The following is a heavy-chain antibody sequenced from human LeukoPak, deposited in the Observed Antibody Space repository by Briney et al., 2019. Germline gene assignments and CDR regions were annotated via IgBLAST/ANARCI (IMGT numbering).Heavy chain of an antibody. J-gene: IGHJ5*02. CDR2: INSDGSST. CDR1: GFTFSSYG. D-gene: IGHD3-22*01. V-gene: IGHV3-74*01. CDR3: ARVRVITRVFDP. Sequence: PGGSLRLSCAASGFTFSSYGMSWVRQAPGKGLVWVSRINSDGSSTSYADSVKGRFTISRDNAKNTLYLQMNSLRAEDTAVYYCARVRVITRVFDPWGQGTLVTVSS.